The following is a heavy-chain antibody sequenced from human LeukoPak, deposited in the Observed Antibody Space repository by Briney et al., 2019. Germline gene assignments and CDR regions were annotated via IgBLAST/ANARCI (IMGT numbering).Heavy chain of an antibody. CDR1: GFTFNSYG. D-gene: IGHD2-2*01. Sequence: GGSLRLSCAASGFTFNSYGMHWVRQAPGEGLEWVAFIRYDGSNKYYADSVKGRFTISRDNSKNTLYLQMNSLRAEDTAVYYCAKDGCSSTSCPYYYYYYYMDVWGKGTTVTVSS. J-gene: IGHJ6*03. V-gene: IGHV3-30*02. CDR2: IRYDGSNK. CDR3: AKDGCSSTSCPYYYYYYYMDV.